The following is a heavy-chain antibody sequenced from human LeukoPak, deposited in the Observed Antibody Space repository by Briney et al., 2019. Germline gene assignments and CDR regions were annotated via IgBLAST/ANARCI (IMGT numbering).Heavy chain of an antibody. D-gene: IGHD6-19*01. CDR1: GGSISSYY. CDR3: AREGSGWTSFDY. Sequence: SETLSLTCTVSGGSISSYYWSWIRQPPGKGLEWIGYIYYSGSTNYNPSLKSRVTISVDTSKNQFSLKLSSVTAADTAVYYCAREGSGWTSFDYWGQGTLVTVPS. V-gene: IGHV4-59*01. J-gene: IGHJ4*02. CDR2: IYYSGST.